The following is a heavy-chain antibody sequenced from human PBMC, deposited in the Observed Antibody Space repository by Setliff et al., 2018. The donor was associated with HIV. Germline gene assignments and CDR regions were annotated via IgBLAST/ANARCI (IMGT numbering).Heavy chain of an antibody. CDR2: IYYSGNT. D-gene: IGHD6-13*01. J-gene: IGHJ1*01. V-gene: IGHV4-39*07. Sequence: PSETLSLTCTVSGGSIKSSSYYWGWIRQPPGKGLEWIGSIYYSGNTYYNPSLKSRVTISEDTSRNQFSLRLSSATAADTAIYYCARVPTSSWYVTTQRTKEYFHHWGQGTLVTVSS. CDR1: GGSIKSSSYY. CDR3: ARVPTSSWYVTTQRTKEYFHH.